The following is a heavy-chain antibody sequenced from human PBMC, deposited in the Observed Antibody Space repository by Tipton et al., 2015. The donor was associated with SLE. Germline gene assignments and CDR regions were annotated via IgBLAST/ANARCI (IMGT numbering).Heavy chain of an antibody. D-gene: IGHD2-15*01. CDR3: AREVVVVAATRSENYFDF. V-gene: IGHV4-34*09. J-gene: IGHJ4*02. CDR1: GGSFSGYY. CDR2: INHSGST. Sequence: LRLSCAVYGGSFSGYYWSWIRQPPGKGLEWIGEINHSGSTNYNPSLKSRATISVDTSKNQFSLKLSSVTAADTAVYFCAREVVVVAATRSENYFDFWGQGTLVTVSS.